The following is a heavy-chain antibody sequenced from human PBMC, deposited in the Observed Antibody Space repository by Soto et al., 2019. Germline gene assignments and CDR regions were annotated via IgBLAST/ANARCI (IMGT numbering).Heavy chain of an antibody. Sequence: PSETLSLTCAVYGGSFSGYYWSWIRQPPGKGLEWIGEINHSGSTNYNPSLKSRVTISIDTSKNQFSLKLSSVTAADTAVYYCARGRPLLKFGELLPTLGMDVWGQGTTVTVSS. J-gene: IGHJ6*02. CDR3: ARGRPLLKFGELLPTLGMDV. D-gene: IGHD3-10*01. CDR2: INHSGST. V-gene: IGHV4-34*01. CDR1: GGSFSGYY.